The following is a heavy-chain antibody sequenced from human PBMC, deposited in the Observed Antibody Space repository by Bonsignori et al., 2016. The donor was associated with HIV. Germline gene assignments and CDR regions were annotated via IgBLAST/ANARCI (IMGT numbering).Heavy chain of an antibody. D-gene: IGHD6-13*01. CDR2: ISSSSYI. Sequence: VRQMPGKGLEWVSSISSSSYIYYADSVKGRFTISRDNAKNSLYLQMNSLRAEDTAVYYCARDLSEGYSSSWGYYYYYYMDVWGKGTTVTVSS. J-gene: IGHJ6*03. V-gene: IGHV3-69-1*01. CDR3: ARDLSEGYSSSWGYYYYYYMDV.